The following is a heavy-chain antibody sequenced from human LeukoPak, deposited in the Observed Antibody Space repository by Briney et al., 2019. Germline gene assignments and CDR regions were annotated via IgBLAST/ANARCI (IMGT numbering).Heavy chain of an antibody. CDR1: GFIFSDYY. CDR2: ISPSGSDI. CDR3: ARAVRAGGDY. J-gene: IGHJ4*02. V-gene: IGHV3-11*01. D-gene: IGHD3-22*01. Sequence: GGSLRLSCAASGFIFSDYYMTWIRQAPGKGLEWVSYISPSGSDIYYADSVKGRFTISRDNGKNSVYLQMNSLRVDDTAMYYCARAVRAGGDYWGQGTLVTASS.